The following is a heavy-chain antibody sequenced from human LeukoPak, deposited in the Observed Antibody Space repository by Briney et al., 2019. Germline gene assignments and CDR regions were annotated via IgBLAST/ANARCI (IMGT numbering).Heavy chain of an antibody. J-gene: IGHJ3*02. D-gene: IGHD1-26*01. CDR1: GGSISSYY. V-gene: IGHV4-4*07. CDR2: IYTSGST. CDR3: ARVSYSGSYYVDAFDI. Sequence: SETLSLTCTASGGSISSYYWSWIRQPAGKGLEWIGRIYTSGSTNYNPSLKSRVTMSVDTSKNQFSLKLSSVTAADTAVYYCARVSYSGSYYVDAFDIWGQGTMVTVSS.